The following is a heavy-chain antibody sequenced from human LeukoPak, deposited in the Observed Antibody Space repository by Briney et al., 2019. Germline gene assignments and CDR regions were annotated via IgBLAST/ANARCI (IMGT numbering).Heavy chain of an antibody. CDR2: IYYSGST. CDR1: GASTSAYY. V-gene: IGHV4-59*01. CDR3: ARDSDTAMGTFDY. J-gene: IGHJ4*02. Sequence: PSETLSLTCTVSGASTSAYYWSWIRQPPGKGLEWIGYIYYSGSTNYNPSLRSRVTISVDTSKNQFSLKLSSVTAADTAVYYCARDSDTAMGTFDYWGQGTLVTVSS. D-gene: IGHD5-18*01.